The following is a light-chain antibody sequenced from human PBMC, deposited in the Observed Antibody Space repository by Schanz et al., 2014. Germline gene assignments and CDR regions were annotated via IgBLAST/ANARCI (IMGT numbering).Light chain of an antibody. CDR3: QSYDSSLSAYVV. CDR2: EVS. CDR1: SSDVGGYNF. Sequence: QSALTQPPSASGSPGQSVTISCTGTSSDVGGYNFVSWYQQHPGKVPKLMIYEVSKRPSGVPDRFSGSKSGNTASLTVSGLQAEDEADYYCQSYDSSLSAYVVFGGGTKLTVL. J-gene: IGLJ2*01. V-gene: IGLV2-8*01.